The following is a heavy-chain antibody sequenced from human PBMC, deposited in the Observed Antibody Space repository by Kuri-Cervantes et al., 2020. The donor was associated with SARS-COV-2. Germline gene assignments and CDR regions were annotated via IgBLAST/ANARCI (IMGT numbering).Heavy chain of an antibody. V-gene: IGHV3-53*01. CDR3: ASIVTGDSSGYY. CDR2: IYSGGST. Sequence: GGSLRLSCAASGFTVSSNYMSWVRQAPGKGLEWVSVIYSGGSTYYADSVKGRLTISRDNSKNTLYLQMNSLRAEDTAVYYCASIVTGDSSGYYWGQGTLVTVSS. CDR1: GFTVSSNY. J-gene: IGHJ4*02. D-gene: IGHD3-22*01.